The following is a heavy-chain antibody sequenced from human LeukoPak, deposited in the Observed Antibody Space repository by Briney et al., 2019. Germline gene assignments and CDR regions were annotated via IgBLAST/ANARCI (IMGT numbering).Heavy chain of an antibody. CDR2: IKQDGSEK. CDR3: ARGRMLYYYDSSGYPFDY. CDR1: GFTFSSYW. J-gene: IGHJ4*02. V-gene: IGHV3-7*04. D-gene: IGHD3-22*01. Sequence: GGSLRLSCAASGFTFSSYWMNWVRQAPGKGLEWVANIKQDGSEKYYVDSVKGRFTISTDNAKNSLYLQMNSLRAEDTAVYYCARGRMLYYYDSSGYPFDYWGQGSLVTVSS.